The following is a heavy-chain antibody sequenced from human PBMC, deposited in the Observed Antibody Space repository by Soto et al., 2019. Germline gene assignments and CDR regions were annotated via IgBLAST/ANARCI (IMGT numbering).Heavy chain of an antibody. J-gene: IGHJ3*01. Sequence: EVQVLESGGALIQPGGSLRLSCAVSGVTFSRYAMTWVRQAPGKGLEWVSAISGSGGRTYYADSVKGRFTISRDNSRNTLCMQMNSLRAEDTAVYYCGRDPNGDYIGAVDFWGQGTMVTVSS. CDR1: GVTFSRYA. CDR2: ISGSGGRT. CDR3: GRDPNGDYIGAVDF. V-gene: IGHV3-23*01. D-gene: IGHD4-17*01.